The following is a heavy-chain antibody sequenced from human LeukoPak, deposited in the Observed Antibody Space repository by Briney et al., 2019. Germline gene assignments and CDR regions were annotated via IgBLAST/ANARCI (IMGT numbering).Heavy chain of an antibody. J-gene: IGHJ4*02. V-gene: IGHV3-21*01. D-gene: IGHD3-22*01. CDR3: ARTPIYDSSGYYYVGY. CDR2: ISSSSSYI. Sequence: GGSLRLSCAASGFTFSNYAMSWVRQAPGTGLEWVSSISSSSSYIYYADSVKGRFTISRDNAKNSLYLQMNSLRAEDTAVYYCARTPIYDSSGYYYVGYWGQGTLVTVSS. CDR1: GFTFSNYA.